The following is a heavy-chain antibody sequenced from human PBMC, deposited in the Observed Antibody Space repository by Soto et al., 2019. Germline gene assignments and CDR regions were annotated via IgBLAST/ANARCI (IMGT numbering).Heavy chain of an antibody. CDR3: ARAGYCGGDCYSGAFDY. CDR1: GFTFDDYA. CDR2: ISWNSGSI. J-gene: IGHJ4*02. Sequence: SLRLSCAASGFTFDDYAMHWVRQAPGKGLEWVSGISWNSGSIGCADSVKGRFTISRDNAKNSLYLQMNSLRAEDTALYYCARAGYCGGDCYSGAFDYWGQGTLVTVSS. V-gene: IGHV3-9*01. D-gene: IGHD2-21*02.